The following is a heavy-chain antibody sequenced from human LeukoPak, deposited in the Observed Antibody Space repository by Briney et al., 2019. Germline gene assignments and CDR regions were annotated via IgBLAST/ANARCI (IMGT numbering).Heavy chain of an antibody. V-gene: IGHV3-33*06. CDR2: IWFDGSNK. Sequence: GGSLRLSCVASGFTFSTHGMHWVRQAPGKGLEWVAVIWFDGSNKYSADSVKGRFTISRDNSKNTLYLQMNSLRAEDTAVYYCAKDRAGKRELLRKNQRNFDYWGQGTLVTVSS. CDR1: GFTFSTHG. J-gene: IGHJ4*02. CDR3: AKDRAGKRELLRKNQRNFDY. D-gene: IGHD1-26*01.